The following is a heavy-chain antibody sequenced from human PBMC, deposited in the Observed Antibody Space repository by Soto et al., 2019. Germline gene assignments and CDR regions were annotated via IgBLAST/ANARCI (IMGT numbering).Heavy chain of an antibody. Sequence: QVQLQESGPGLVKPSQTLSLTCTVSGGSISSGGYYWSWIRQHPGKGLEWIGYIYYSGSTYYNPSLKSRVTISVDPSKNQFSLKLSSVTAADTAVYYCARVRITMVRGVIIHWFDPWGQGTLVTVSS. CDR2: IYYSGST. CDR3: ARVRITMVRGVIIHWFDP. V-gene: IGHV4-31*03. D-gene: IGHD3-10*01. CDR1: GGSISSGGYY. J-gene: IGHJ5*02.